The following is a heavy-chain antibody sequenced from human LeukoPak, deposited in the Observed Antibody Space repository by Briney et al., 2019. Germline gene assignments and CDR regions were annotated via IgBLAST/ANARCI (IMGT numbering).Heavy chain of an antibody. D-gene: IGHD2-21*01. CDR2: INQDGNSQ. V-gene: IGHV3-7*01. CDR1: GFTFDNYW. J-gene: IGHJ4*02. Sequence: GGSLRLSCAASGFTFDNYWMTWVRQAPGKGLEWVANINQDGNSQNYVGSVRGRFTISKDNAKNSVYLQMNSLRAEDTAVYYCARSLWPEDYWGQGILVTVSS. CDR3: ARSLWPEDY.